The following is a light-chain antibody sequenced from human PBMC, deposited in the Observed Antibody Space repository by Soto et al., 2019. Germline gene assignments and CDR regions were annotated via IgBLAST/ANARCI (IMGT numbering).Light chain of an antibody. CDR1: QSVSSY. V-gene: IGKV3-11*01. Sequence: EIVLTQSPATLSLSPGPRPTLCCRASQSVSSYLAWYQHKPGQAPRLLIYDASNRATGIPARFSGSGSGTDFTLTISSLEPEDFAVYYCQQRSNWPTFGQGTRLEIK. CDR3: QQRSNWPT. J-gene: IGKJ5*01. CDR2: DAS.